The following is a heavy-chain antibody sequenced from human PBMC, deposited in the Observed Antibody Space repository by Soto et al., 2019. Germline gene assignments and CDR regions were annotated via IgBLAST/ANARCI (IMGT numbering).Heavy chain of an antibody. V-gene: IGHV3-7*01. Sequence: EVQLVESGGGLVQPGGSLRLSCAASGFTFSNSWMSWVRQAPGKGLEWVANIKQDGSEKYYVDSVKGRFTISRDNAKNSLYLQMNSLRAEDTAVYYCAKTPGAGRFLDYWGQGTLVTVSS. J-gene: IGHJ4*02. D-gene: IGHD6-19*01. CDR2: IKQDGSEK. CDR3: AKTPGAGRFLDY. CDR1: GFTFSNSW.